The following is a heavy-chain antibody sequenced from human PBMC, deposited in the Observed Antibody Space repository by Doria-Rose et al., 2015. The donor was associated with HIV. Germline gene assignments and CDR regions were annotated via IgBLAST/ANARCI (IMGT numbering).Heavy chain of an antibody. CDR3: ARIKSSRWYHKYYFDF. D-gene: IGHD6-13*01. CDR1: GVSLSSPGMG. Sequence: KESGPVLVKPTETLTLTCTVSGVSLSSPGMGVGWIRQPPGKALEWLANIFSDDERSYKTSLKSRLTISKGTYKSQVVLTMTDMDPVDTATYYCARIKSSRWYHKYYFDFWGQGTLVIVSA. J-gene: IGHJ4*02. CDR2: IFSDDER. V-gene: IGHV2-26*01.